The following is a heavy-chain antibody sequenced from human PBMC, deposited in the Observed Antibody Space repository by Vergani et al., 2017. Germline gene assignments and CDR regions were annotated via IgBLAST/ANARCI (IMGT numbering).Heavy chain of an antibody. V-gene: IGHV4-61*02. J-gene: IGHJ3*01. Sequence: QVQLQESGPGLVRPSETLSLTCSVSGTSVSSGTHYWNWIRQPADKTLEWIGRIYTSGSTYYNPTLRSRITLSLVRSTNQVSLKVSSVTAADTAVYFCARDTAVADDVFDLWGQGRLVSVSA. CDR2: IYTSGST. CDR1: GTSVSSGTHY. CDR3: ARDTAVADDVFDL. D-gene: IGHD6-19*01.